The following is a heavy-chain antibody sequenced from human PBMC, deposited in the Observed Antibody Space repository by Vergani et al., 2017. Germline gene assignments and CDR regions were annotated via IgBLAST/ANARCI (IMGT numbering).Heavy chain of an antibody. Sequence: EVQLVESGGGLIQPGGSLRLSCAASGFTVSSNYMSWVRPAPGKGLEWVSVIYSGGSTSYADSVKGRFTISRDNSKNTLYLQMNSLRAEDTAVYYCARERVGMATIGQLGYFDYWGQGTLVTVSS. CDR3: ARERVGMATIGQLGYFDY. CDR2: IYSGGST. J-gene: IGHJ4*02. V-gene: IGHV3-53*01. D-gene: IGHD5-24*01. CDR1: GFTVSSNY.